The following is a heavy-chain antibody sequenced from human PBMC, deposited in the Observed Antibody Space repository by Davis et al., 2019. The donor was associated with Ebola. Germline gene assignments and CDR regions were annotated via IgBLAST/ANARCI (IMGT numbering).Heavy chain of an antibody. J-gene: IGHJ6*04. CDR1: NFSIRSDYY. CDR3: ARRLYSSSWYSYYGMDV. CDR2: IYHSGST. Sequence: SETLSLTCSISNFSIRSDYYWGWIRQSPGKGLQWIGSIYHSGSTYYNPSLKSRVTISVDTSKNQFSLKLSSVTAADTAVYYCARRLYSSSWYSYYGMDVWGKGTTVTVSS. V-gene: IGHV4-38-2*02. D-gene: IGHD6-13*01.